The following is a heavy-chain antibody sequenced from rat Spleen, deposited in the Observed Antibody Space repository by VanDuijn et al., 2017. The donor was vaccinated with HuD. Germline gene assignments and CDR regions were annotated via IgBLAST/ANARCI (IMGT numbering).Heavy chain of an antibody. CDR2: ISYDGSST. CDR3: ARHPQLGTYWYFDF. V-gene: IGHV5-31*01. CDR1: GFTFNDYW. Sequence: EVQLVESGGGQVQPGRSLKLSCVASGFTFNDYWMSWIRQAPGKGLEWVASISYDGSSTYYRDSVKGRFTISRDNAKSTLYLQMDSLRSEDTATYYCARHPQLGTYWYFDFWGPGTMVTVSS. J-gene: IGHJ1*01. D-gene: IGHD3-4*01.